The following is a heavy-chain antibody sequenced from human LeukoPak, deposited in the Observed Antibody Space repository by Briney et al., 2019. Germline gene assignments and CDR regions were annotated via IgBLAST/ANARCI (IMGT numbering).Heavy chain of an antibody. Sequence: PGGSPRLSCAASGFTFSSYSMNWVRQAPGKGLEWVSYISSSSSTIYYADSVKGRFTISRDNAKNSLYLQMNSLRAEDTAVYYCARDPRGPAAGDFDYWGQGTLVTVSS. CDR1: GFTFSSYS. V-gene: IGHV3-48*04. CDR3: ARDPRGPAAGDFDY. CDR2: ISSSSSTI. J-gene: IGHJ4*02. D-gene: IGHD6-13*01.